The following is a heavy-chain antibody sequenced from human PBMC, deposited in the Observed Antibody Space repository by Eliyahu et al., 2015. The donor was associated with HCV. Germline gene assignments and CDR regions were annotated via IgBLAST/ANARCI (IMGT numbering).Heavy chain of an antibody. CDR2: IIPIFGTA. J-gene: IGHJ6*02. V-gene: IGHV1-69*01. CDR1: GGTFSSYA. Sequence: QVQLVQSGAEVKKPGSSVKVSCKASGGTFSSYAISWVRQAPGQGLEWMGGIIPIFGTANYAQKFQGRVTITADESTSTAYMELSSLRSEDTAVYYCARDRITMVWGVTDYYYGMDVWGQGTTVTVSS. D-gene: IGHD3-10*01. CDR3: ARDRITMVWGVTDYYYGMDV.